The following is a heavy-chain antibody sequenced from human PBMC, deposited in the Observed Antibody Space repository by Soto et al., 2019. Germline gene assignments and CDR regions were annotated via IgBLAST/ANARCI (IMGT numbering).Heavy chain of an antibody. CDR3: ARVSEGRMQQLVLDVFAPFDY. Sequence: QVQLQESGPGLVKPSGTLSLTCAVSGGSISSSNWWSWVRQPPGKGLEWIGEIYHSGSTNYNPSLKSRVTISVDKSKNQFSLKLSSVTAADTAVYYCARVSEGRMQQLVLDVFAPFDYWGQGTLVTVSS. CDR1: GGSISSSNW. V-gene: IGHV4-4*02. D-gene: IGHD6-13*01. CDR2: IYHSGST. J-gene: IGHJ4*02.